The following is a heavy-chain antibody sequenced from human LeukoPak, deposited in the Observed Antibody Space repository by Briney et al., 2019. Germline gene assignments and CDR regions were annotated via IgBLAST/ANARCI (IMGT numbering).Heavy chain of an antibody. J-gene: IGHJ4*02. CDR1: GFTFSNYA. D-gene: IGHD1-26*01. CDR3: AKDQRNSGRHYGVDY. V-gene: IGHV3-23*01. Sequence: PGGSLRLSCEAAGFTFSNYAMSWVRQAPGKGLEWVSGISGSGGSTYYGDSVKGRFTISRDNSKNTLYLQMNSLRAEDTAVYYCAKDQRNSGRHYGVDYWGQGTLVTVSS. CDR2: ISGSGGST.